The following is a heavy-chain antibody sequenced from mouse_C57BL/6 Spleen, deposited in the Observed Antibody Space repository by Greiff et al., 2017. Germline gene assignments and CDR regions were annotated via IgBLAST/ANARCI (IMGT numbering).Heavy chain of an antibody. CDR2: INPNNGGT. D-gene: IGHD2-5*01. CDR1: GYTFTDYN. J-gene: IGHJ4*01. V-gene: IGHV1-22*01. Sequence: EVQLQQSGPELVKPGASVKMSCKASGYTFTDYNMHWVKQSHGKRLEWIGYINPNNGGTSYNQKFKGKATLTVNKSSSTAYMELRSLTSEDSAVYYCARIYYSNYNYAMDYWGQGTSVTVSS. CDR3: ARIYYSNYNYAMDY.